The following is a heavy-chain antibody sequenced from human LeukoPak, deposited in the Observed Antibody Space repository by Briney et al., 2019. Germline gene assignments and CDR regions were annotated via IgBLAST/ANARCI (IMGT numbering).Heavy chain of an antibody. CDR2: IWYDGINK. CDR3: ARDRYYYDSSGYNYIDY. Sequence: GGSLRLSWAASGFTFSSYGMHWVGRAPGKGLGWVAVIWYDGINKYYADSVKGRFTISRDNSKNTLYLQMNSLRAEDTAVYYCARDRYYYDSSGYNYIDYWGQGTLVTVSS. CDR1: GFTFSSYG. D-gene: IGHD3-22*01. J-gene: IGHJ4*02. V-gene: IGHV3-33*01.